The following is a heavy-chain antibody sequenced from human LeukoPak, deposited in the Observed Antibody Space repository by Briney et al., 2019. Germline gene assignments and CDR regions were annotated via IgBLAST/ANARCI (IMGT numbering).Heavy chain of an antibody. CDR3: ARDRGRIAVALDY. Sequence: SETLSLTCTVSGGSISYYYWSWIRQPPGKGLEWIGYIYYSGSTNYNPSLKSRVTISVDTSKNQFSLKLSSVTAADTAVYYCARDRGRIAVALDYWGQGTLVTVSS. CDR1: GGSISYYY. D-gene: IGHD6-19*01. CDR2: IYYSGST. V-gene: IGHV4-59*12. J-gene: IGHJ4*02.